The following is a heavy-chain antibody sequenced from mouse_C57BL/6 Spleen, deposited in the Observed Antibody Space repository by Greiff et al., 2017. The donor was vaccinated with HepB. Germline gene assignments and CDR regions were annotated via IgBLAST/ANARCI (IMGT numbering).Heavy chain of an antibody. J-gene: IGHJ3*01. V-gene: IGHV14-2*01. Sequence: EVQLQQSGAELVKPGASVKLSCTASGFTFKDYYMHWVKQRTEQGLEWIGRIDPEDGETKYAPKFKGKATITADITSNTAYLQVSSLTSEDTAVCYYAREYYGSSPWFDYWGQGTLVTVSA. CDR1: GFTFKDYY. CDR3: AREYYGSSPWFDY. CDR2: IDPEDGET. D-gene: IGHD1-1*01.